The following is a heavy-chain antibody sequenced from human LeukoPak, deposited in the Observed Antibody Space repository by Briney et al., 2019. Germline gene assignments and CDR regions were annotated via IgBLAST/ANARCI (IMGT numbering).Heavy chain of an antibody. J-gene: IGHJ6*02. Sequence: SETLSLTCTVSGGSISSYYWSWIRQPPGKGLEWIGYIYYSGSTYYNPSLKSRVTISVDTSKNQFSLKLSSVTAADTAVYYCARDYYGSGSYFYYYYGMDVWGQGTTVTVSS. CDR3: ARDYYGSGSYFYYYYGMDV. D-gene: IGHD3-10*01. CDR2: IYYSGST. CDR1: GGSISSYY. V-gene: IGHV4-59*12.